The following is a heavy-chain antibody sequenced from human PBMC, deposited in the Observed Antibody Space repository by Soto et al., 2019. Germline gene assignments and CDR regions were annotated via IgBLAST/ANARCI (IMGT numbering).Heavy chain of an antibody. CDR1: GSTFTSHG. V-gene: IGHV3-30*18. D-gene: IGHD4-4*01. Sequence: QVQLVQSGGGVVQPGRSLRLSCVGSGSTFTSHGMHWVRQAPGKGLEWVAIISYDGSRKNYADSVKGRFTISRDNSKNTLFLQMNSLRAEDTAVYYCAKDTDYSIIYYGMDVWGQGTTVAVSS. J-gene: IGHJ6*02. CDR3: AKDTDYSIIYYGMDV. CDR2: ISYDGSRK.